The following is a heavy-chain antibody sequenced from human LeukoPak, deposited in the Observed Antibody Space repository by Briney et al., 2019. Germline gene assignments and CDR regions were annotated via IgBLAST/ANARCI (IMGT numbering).Heavy chain of an antibody. Sequence: GGSLRLSCAASGFTFSNAWMSWVRQAPGKGLEWVGRIKSKTDGGTTDYAAPVKGRFTISRDDSKNTLYLQMNSLRADDTAVYYCARNTGNYALDYWGQGTLVTVSA. CDR3: ARNTGNYALDY. CDR2: IKSKTDGGTT. CDR1: GFTFSNAW. J-gene: IGHJ4*02. V-gene: IGHV3-15*01. D-gene: IGHD1-26*01.